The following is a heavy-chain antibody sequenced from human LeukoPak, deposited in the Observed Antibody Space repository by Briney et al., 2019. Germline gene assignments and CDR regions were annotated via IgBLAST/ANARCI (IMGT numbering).Heavy chain of an antibody. Sequence: NPSETLSLTCTVSGGSISSNNYYWGWIRQPPGKGLEWIGEIYHSGSTNYNPSLKSRVTISVDKSKNQFSLKLSSVTAADTAVYYCAGTHSGYDFGYFDYWGQGTLVTVSS. D-gene: IGHD5-12*01. CDR1: GGSISSNNYY. J-gene: IGHJ4*02. V-gene: IGHV4-39*07. CDR2: IYHSGST. CDR3: AGTHSGYDFGYFDY.